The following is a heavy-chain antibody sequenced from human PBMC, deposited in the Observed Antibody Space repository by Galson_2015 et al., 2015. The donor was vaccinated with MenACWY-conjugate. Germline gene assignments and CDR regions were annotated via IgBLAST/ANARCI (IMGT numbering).Heavy chain of an antibody. Sequence: ETLSLTCTVSGGSISNANYYWGWIRQPPGKGLEWIGSINYSGSTYYNPSLKSRVTMSLDTSKNQLSLNLGSVTAAGTAVYYCARRSYYSGSYTGWFDSWGQGTLVTVSS. V-gene: IGHV4-39*01. CDR3: ARRSYYSGSYTGWFDS. CDR2: INYSGST. J-gene: IGHJ5*01. CDR1: GGSISNANYY. D-gene: IGHD1-26*01.